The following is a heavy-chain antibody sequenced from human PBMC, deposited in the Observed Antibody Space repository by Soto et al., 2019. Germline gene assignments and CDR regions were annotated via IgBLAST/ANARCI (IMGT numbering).Heavy chain of an antibody. D-gene: IGHD3-3*01. V-gene: IGHV3-30-3*01. J-gene: IGHJ6*02. CDR3: ARGSDDFWSGYFYYGMGV. CDR1: GFTLSSYA. Sequence: QVQLVESGGGVVQPGRSLRLSCAASGFTLSSYAMHWVRQAPGKGLEWVAVISYDGSNKYYADSVKGRFTISRDNSKNTLYLQMNSLRAEDTAVYYCARGSDDFWSGYFYYGMGVWGQGTTVTVSS. CDR2: ISYDGSNK.